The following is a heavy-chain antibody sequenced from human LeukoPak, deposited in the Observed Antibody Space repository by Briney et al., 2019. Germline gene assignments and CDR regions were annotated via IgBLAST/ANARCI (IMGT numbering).Heavy chain of an antibody. CDR3: ARPGEVYYYDSSGYPAHYFDY. J-gene: IGHJ4*02. CDR2: IYYSGST. V-gene: IGHV4-39*01. Sequence: PSETLSLTCSVSGGSIYNSAYHWGWIRQPPGKGLEWMGSIYYSGSTYYNPSLKRRVTISVDTSKNQFSLKLSSVTAADTAVYYCARPGEVYYYDSSGYPAHYFDYWGQGTLVTVSS. D-gene: IGHD3-22*01. CDR1: GGSIYNSAYH.